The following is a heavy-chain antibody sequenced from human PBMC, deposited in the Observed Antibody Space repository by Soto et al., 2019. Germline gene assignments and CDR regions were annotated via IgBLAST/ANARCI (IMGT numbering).Heavy chain of an antibody. CDR2: ISGSGNIT. CDR3: VRSDWFDP. Sequence: GGSLRLSCAASGFTFSSHEMNWVRQAPGKGLEWISYISGSGNITYYADSVKGRFTISRDNAQKSLYLQMNSLRVEDTAVYYCVRSDWFDPWGQGTLVTVSS. V-gene: IGHV3-48*03. J-gene: IGHJ5*02. CDR1: GFTFSSHE.